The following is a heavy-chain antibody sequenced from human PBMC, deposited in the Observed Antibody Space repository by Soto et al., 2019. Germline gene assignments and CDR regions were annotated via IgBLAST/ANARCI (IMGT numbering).Heavy chain of an antibody. V-gene: IGHV4-28*01. D-gene: IGHD3-10*01. CDR3: ARTEGDSGSYAMDV. CDR1: GYSISSSNW. Sequence: QVQLQESGPGLVKPSDTLSLTCAVSGYSISSSNWWGWIRQPPGKGLEWIGYIYNSVTTYYNPSLKSRVTMSVDTSKNQFSLKLSSVTAVDTAMYYCARTEGDSGSYAMDVWGQGTTVTVSS. CDR2: IYNSVTT. J-gene: IGHJ6*02.